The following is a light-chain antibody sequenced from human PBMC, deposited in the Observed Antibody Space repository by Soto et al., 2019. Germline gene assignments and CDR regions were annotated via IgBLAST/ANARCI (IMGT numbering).Light chain of an antibody. CDR2: DAS. V-gene: IGKV3-11*01. Sequence: EIVITQSPAPLSVSPGARATLSCRASQSVSSYLAWYQQKPGQDPRILIYDASNRVTGIPARFSGSGSGTDFTLTISSLETEDFAVYYCQKRSNWTWTFGQGTKLDIK. J-gene: IGKJ1*01. CDR1: QSVSSY. CDR3: QKRSNWTWT.